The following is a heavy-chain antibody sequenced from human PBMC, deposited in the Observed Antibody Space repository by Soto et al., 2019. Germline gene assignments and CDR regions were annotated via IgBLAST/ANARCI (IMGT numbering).Heavy chain of an antibody. CDR3: AKDIYYGGNGPNAFDI. V-gene: IGHV3-9*01. CDR1: GFTFDDYA. J-gene: IGHJ3*02. CDR2: ISWNSGSI. Sequence: EVQLVESGGGLVQPGRSLRLSCAASGFTFDDYAMHWVRQAPGKGLEWVSGISWNSGSIGYADSVKGRFTISRDNAKNSLYLQMNSLRAEDTALYYCAKDIYYGGNGPNAFDIWGQGTMVTVSS. D-gene: IGHD4-17*01.